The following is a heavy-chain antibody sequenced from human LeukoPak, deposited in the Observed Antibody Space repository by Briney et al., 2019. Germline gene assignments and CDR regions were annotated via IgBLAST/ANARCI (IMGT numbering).Heavy chain of an antibody. Sequence: ASVKVSCNASGYTFTGYYMHWVRQAPGQGLEWMGWINPNSGGTNYAQKFQGRVTMTRDTSISTAYMELSRLRSDDTAVCYCARGDIVVVPAARNWFDPWGQGTLVTVYS. CDR3: ARGDIVVVPAARNWFDP. V-gene: IGHV1-2*02. CDR2: INPNSGGT. CDR1: GYTFTGYY. D-gene: IGHD2-2*01. J-gene: IGHJ5*02.